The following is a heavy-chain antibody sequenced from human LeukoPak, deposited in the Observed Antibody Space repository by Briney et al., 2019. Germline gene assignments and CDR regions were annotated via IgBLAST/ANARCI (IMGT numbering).Heavy chain of an antibody. CDR3: VVVFDY. V-gene: IGHV3-48*03. D-gene: IGHD3-22*01. CDR2: ISNSGSTI. J-gene: IGHJ4*02. Sequence: GGSLRLSCAASGFTFSSYEMNWVRQATGKGLEWVAYISNSGSTINYADPVKGRFTISRDNAKKSLYLQMNSLRAEDTAVYYCVVVFDYWGQGTLVTVSS. CDR1: GFTFSSYE.